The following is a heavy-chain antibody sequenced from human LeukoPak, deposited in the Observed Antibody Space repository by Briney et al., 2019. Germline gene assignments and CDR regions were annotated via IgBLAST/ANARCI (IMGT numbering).Heavy chain of an antibody. J-gene: IGHJ3*02. CDR2: ISYDGSNK. V-gene: IGHV3-30-3*01. D-gene: IGHD5-12*01. Sequence: PGRSLRLSCAASGFTFSSYVMYWVRQAPGKGLEWVAVISYDGSNKYYADSVKGRFTISRDNAKNSLYLQMNSLRDEDTAVYYCARDEVATVADAFDIWGQGTMVTVSS. CDR3: ARDEVATVADAFDI. CDR1: GFTFSSYV.